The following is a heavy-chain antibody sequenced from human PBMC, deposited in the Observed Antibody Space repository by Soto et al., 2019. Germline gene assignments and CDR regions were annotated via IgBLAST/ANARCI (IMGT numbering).Heavy chain of an antibody. CDR3: AGTTSHQWYYMDV. D-gene: IGHD1-7*01. CDR2: TYYRSRWYN. CDR1: GDSVSSNSAA. J-gene: IGHJ6*03. V-gene: IGHV6-1*01. Sequence: SQTLSLTCVISGDSVSSNSAAWNWVRLSPSRGLEWLARTYYRSRWYNDYAVSVRSRITVNPDTSKNQFSLQLTSVTPEDTAVYYCAGTTSHQWYYMDVWGKGTTVTVSS.